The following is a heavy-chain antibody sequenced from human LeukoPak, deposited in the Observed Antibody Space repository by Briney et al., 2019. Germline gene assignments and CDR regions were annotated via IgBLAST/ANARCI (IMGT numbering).Heavy chain of an antibody. CDR1: GGAFASYP. J-gene: IGHJ1*01. V-gene: IGHV1-69*13. CDR2: IIPVVNAP. Sequence: GASVKVSRKASGGAFASYPINWVRQAPGQGLEWMGGIIPVVNAPNNAQKFQGRVSVTADESTSTVYMELSSLTSEDTAMYYCTRGGRPHMTAEYFHLWGQGTLVTVSS. D-gene: IGHD1-26*01. CDR3: TRGGRPHMTAEYFHL.